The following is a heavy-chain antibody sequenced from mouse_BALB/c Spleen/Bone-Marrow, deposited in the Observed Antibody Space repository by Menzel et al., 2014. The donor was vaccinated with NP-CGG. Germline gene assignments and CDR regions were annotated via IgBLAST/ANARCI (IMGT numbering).Heavy chain of an antibody. V-gene: IGHV14-3*02. D-gene: IGHD4-1*01. J-gene: IGHJ4*01. CDR3: ARWEVYAMDY. CDR2: IDPANGNT. CDR1: GFDTKDTY. Sequence: VLLKESGAEPVKPGASVKLSCTASGFDTKDTYMLWVKQRPEQGLEWIGRIDPANGNTKYDPKFQGKPTITADTSSNTAYRQLSSLTSEDTAVYYCARWEVYAMDYWGQGTSVTVSS.